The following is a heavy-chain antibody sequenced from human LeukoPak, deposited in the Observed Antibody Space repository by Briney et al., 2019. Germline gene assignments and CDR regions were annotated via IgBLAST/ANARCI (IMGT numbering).Heavy chain of an antibody. CDR3: ARDNPCCLGYCSSTYCYFRAQNAFDI. CDR1: GYTFTDYY. Sequence: ASVKVSCKATGYTFTDYYMHWVRQAPGQGLEWMGWINPNNGGTNYAQKFQGWVTMTRDTSISTAYMELSRLRSDDTAVYYCARDNPCCLGYCSSTYCYFRAQNAFDIWGQGTMVTVSS. D-gene: IGHD2-2*01. CDR2: INPNNGGT. V-gene: IGHV1-2*04. J-gene: IGHJ3*02.